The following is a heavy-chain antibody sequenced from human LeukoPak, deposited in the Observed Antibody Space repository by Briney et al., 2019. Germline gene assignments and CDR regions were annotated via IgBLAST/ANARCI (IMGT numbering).Heavy chain of an antibody. V-gene: IGHV3-66*01. D-gene: IGHD3-22*01. CDR3: ARAHDSGYYYGFDY. Sequence: GGSLRLSCAASGFTVSRNYMIWVRQAPGKGLEWVSLIYSGGNTYYADSVKGRFTISRDSSKNTLYLQMNSLRAEDTAVYYCARAHDSGYYYGFDYWGQETLVTVSS. CDR1: GFTVSRNY. CDR2: IYSGGNT. J-gene: IGHJ4*02.